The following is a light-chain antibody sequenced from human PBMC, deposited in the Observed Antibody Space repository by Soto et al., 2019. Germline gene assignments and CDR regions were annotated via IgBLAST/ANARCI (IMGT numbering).Light chain of an antibody. CDR3: QQTYSTLNS. Sequence: DIQVTQSPSSLSASVGDRVTITCRASQSIRTYLNWYQQRPGKPPKVLIHTASTLQSGVPSRFSGSVSGTDYTLIISSLQPEDFATYHCQQTYSTLNSFGQGTKLEIK. J-gene: IGKJ2*03. CDR2: TAS. CDR1: QSIRTY. V-gene: IGKV1-39*01.